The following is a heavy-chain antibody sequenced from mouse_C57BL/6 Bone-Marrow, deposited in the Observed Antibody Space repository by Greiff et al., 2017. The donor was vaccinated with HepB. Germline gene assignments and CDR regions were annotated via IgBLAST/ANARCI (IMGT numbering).Heavy chain of an antibody. Sequence: EVQGVESGGDLVKPGGSLKLSCAASGFTFSSYGMSWVRQTPDKRLEWVATISSGGSYTYYPDSVKGRFTISRDNAKNTLYLQMSSLKSEDTAMYYCARRIYYDYDAWFAYWGQGTLVTVSA. J-gene: IGHJ3*01. V-gene: IGHV5-6*01. CDR2: ISSGGSYT. CDR1: GFTFSSYG. CDR3: ARRIYYDYDAWFAY. D-gene: IGHD2-4*01.